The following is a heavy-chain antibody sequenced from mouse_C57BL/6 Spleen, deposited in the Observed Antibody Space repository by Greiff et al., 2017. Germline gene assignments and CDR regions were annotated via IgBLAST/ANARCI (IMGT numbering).Heavy chain of an antibody. Sequence: VMLVESGPGLVQPSQSLSITCTVSGFSLTSYGVHWVRQSPGKGLEWLGVIWSGGSTDYNAAFISRLSISKDNSKSQVFFKMNSLQADDTAIYYCASHYGSSYDYYAMDYWGQGTSVTVSS. D-gene: IGHD1-1*01. CDR3: ASHYGSSYDYYAMDY. CDR2: IWSGGST. J-gene: IGHJ4*01. V-gene: IGHV2-2*01. CDR1: GFSLTSYG.